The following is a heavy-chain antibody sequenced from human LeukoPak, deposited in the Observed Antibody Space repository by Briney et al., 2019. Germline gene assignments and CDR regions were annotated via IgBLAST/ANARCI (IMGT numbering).Heavy chain of an antibody. Sequence: GGSLRLSCAASGFTFNSYAMTWVRQAPGKGLEWVSAISGSGGDTEYADSVKGRFTISRDNSKNTLYLQMNSLRAEDTAVYYCAKEKDRYSSSWSHFDYWGQGTLVTVSS. J-gene: IGHJ4*02. CDR2: ISGSGGDT. V-gene: IGHV3-23*01. CDR1: GFTFNSYA. D-gene: IGHD6-13*01. CDR3: AKEKDRYSSSWSHFDY.